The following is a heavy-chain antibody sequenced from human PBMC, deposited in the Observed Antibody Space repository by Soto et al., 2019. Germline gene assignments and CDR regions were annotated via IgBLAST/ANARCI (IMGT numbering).Heavy chain of an antibody. V-gene: IGHV3-23*01. J-gene: IGHJ4*02. CDR3: AKVAVVAVAGYLDY. CDR2: ISGSGGTT. Sequence: EVQLLESGGGLVQPGGSLRLSCAASGFTFNSYAMSWVRQAPGKGLEWVSTISGSGGTTYYADSVKGRFTISRDNSKNTLYAQMNSLRAEDTAVYFCAKVAVVAVAGYLDYWGQGILVTVSS. D-gene: IGHD6-19*01. CDR1: GFTFNSYA.